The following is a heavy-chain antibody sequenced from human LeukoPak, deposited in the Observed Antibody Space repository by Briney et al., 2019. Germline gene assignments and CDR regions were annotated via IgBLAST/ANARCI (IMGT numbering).Heavy chain of an antibody. V-gene: IGHV4-38-2*01. D-gene: IGHD3/OR15-3a*01. J-gene: IGHJ4*02. CDR1: GFTFSSYS. CDR3: ARGGLGDY. CDR2: IYYSGTT. Sequence: GSLRLSCAASGFTFSSYSMNWVRLAPGKGLEWIGSIYYSGTTYYNPSLKSRVTISVDTSKNQFSLKLSSVTAADTAVYYCARGGLGDYWGQGTLVTVSS.